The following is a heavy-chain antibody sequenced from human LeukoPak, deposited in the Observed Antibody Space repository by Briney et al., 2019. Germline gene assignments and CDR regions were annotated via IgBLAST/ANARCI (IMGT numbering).Heavy chain of an antibody. V-gene: IGHV3-23*01. D-gene: IGHD5-12*01. J-gene: IGHJ4*02. CDR3: AKGKEWLRLEHFDY. CDR2: ISGSGGST. CDR1: GFTFSSYA. Sequence: PGGSLRLSCAASGFTFSSYAMSWVRQAPGKGLEWVSAISGSGGSTYYADSVKGRFTISRDNSKNTLYLQMNSLRAEDTAVCYCAKGKEWLRLEHFDYWGQGTLVTVSS.